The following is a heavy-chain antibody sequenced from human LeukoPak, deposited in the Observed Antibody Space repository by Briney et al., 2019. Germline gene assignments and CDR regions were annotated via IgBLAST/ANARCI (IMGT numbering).Heavy chain of an antibody. CDR1: GGSISSGSYY. CDR3: ARSADSPLGVTWFDP. D-gene: IGHD2-21*02. Sequence: SQTLSLTCTVSGGSISSGSYYWSWIRQPAGKGLEWIGRIYTSGSTNYNPSLKSRVTISVDTSKNQFSLKLSSVTAADTAVYYCARSADSPLGVTWFDPWGQGTLVTVSS. CDR2: IYTSGST. V-gene: IGHV4-61*02. J-gene: IGHJ5*02.